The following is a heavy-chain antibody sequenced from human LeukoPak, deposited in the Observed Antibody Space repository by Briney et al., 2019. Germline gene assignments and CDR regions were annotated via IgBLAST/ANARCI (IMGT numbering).Heavy chain of an antibody. J-gene: IGHJ5*02. V-gene: IGHV6-1*01. CDR3: ARVSMDDNGWYANWFDP. D-gene: IGHD6-19*01. CDR2: TYYRSKWYN. Sequence: SQTLSLTCAISGDSVSSNSAAWNWIRQSPSRGLEWLGRTYYRSKWYNDYAVSVKSRITINPDSPKNQFSLQLNSVTPEDTAVYYCARVSMDDNGWYANWFDPWGQGTLVTVSS. CDR1: GDSVSSNSAA.